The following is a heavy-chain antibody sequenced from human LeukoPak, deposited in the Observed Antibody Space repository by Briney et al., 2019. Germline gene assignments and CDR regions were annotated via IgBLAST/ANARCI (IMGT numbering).Heavy chain of an antibody. Sequence: PAEPLSLTCSVSGGSISRYYWSWIRQPPGKGLEWRGYICDRGDTNFNPSLKSRVTISIDTSKNQFSLSLTSVTAADAAVYYCARGGGAAGYNYEFGYWGQGTLVTVSS. D-gene: IGHD5-24*01. CDR3: ARGGGAAGYNYEFGY. V-gene: IGHV4-59*01. J-gene: IGHJ4*02. CDR2: ICDRGDT. CDR1: GGSISRYY.